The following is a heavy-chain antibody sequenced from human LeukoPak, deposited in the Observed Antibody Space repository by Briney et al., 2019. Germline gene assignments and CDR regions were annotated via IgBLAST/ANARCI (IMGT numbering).Heavy chain of an antibody. CDR3: AKEIWLAYYFDY. Sequence: GGSLRLSCEASGFTFSAYAMTWVRQAPGKGLEWVSSIGSDNKPHYSESVKGRFTISRDSSKNTLYLQMNSLRAEDTAVYYCAKEIWLAYYFDYWGQGTLVTVSS. D-gene: IGHD6-19*01. CDR2: IGSDNKP. J-gene: IGHJ4*02. CDR1: GFTFSAYA. V-gene: IGHV3-23*01.